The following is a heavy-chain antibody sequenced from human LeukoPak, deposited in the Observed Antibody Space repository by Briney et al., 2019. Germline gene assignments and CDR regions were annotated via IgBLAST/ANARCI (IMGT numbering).Heavy chain of an antibody. CDR3: VKDPMSDGWHIDYFDY. V-gene: IGHV3-30*04. CDR1: GFTFSSYA. Sequence: GGSLRLSCAASGFTFSSYAMHWVRQAPGKGLEWVAVISYDGSNKYYADSVKGRFTISRDNSKNTLSLQMNSLRAEDTAIYYCVKDPMSDGWHIDYFDYWGQGTLVTVS. J-gene: IGHJ4*02. D-gene: IGHD5-24*01. CDR2: ISYDGSNK.